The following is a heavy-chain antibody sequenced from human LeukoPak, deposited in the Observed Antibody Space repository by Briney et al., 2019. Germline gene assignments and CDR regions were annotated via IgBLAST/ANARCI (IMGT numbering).Heavy chain of an antibody. V-gene: IGHV3-23*01. CDR3: AKDKGYSSSWYQNDY. J-gene: IGHJ4*02. Sequence: GGSLRLFCAASGFTSSSYAMSWVRQPPGKGLEWVSANSCSGDSTYHADSVKGRFTIARDKAKNTLYLQMNSLRAEDTAVYYYAKDKGYSSSWYQNDYWGQGTLVTVSS. CDR2: NSCSGDST. CDR1: GFTSSSYA. D-gene: IGHD6-13*01.